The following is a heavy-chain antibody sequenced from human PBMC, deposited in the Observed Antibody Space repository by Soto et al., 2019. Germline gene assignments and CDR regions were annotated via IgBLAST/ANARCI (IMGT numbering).Heavy chain of an antibody. CDR1: GFTFSSYA. Sequence: GGSLRLSCAASGFTFSSYAMSWVRQAPGKGLEWVSAISGIGGSTYYADSVKGRFTISRDNSKNTLYLQMNSLRAEDTAVYYCAKDHYSNHPYYYYYMDVWGKGTTVTVSS. V-gene: IGHV3-23*01. J-gene: IGHJ6*03. D-gene: IGHD4-4*01. CDR2: ISGIGGST. CDR3: AKDHYSNHPYYYYYMDV.